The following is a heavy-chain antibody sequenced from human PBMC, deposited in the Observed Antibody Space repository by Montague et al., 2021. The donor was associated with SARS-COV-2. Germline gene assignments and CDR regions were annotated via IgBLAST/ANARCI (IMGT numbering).Heavy chain of an antibody. D-gene: IGHD3-22*01. CDR1: GGSFSDYY. Sequence: SETLSLTCAVYGGSFSDYYWTWIRLPPGKGLELLGVVNHSGRINYNPSLKSRITILVDTSKNQFSLRLSTVTAADTAVYYCSRGRVDTTMILVVFTWAAHYIDSWGQGTLVSVSS. CDR2: VNHSGRI. V-gene: IGHV4-34*01. J-gene: IGHJ4*02. CDR3: SRGRVDTTMILVVFTWAAHYIDS.